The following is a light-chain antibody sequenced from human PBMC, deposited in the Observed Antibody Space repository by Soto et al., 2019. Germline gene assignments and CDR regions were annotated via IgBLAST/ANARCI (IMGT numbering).Light chain of an antibody. CDR1: QSVSSNY. J-gene: IGKJ5*01. CDR2: GAS. Sequence: EIVLTQSPGTLSLSPGERATLSCRASQSVSSNYLAWYQQTPGQAPRLLIYGASSRATGIPDRFSGSGSGTDFSLTISRLEPEDFAVYYYQHYGNSPITFGQGTRLEIK. CDR3: QHYGNSPIT. V-gene: IGKV3-20*01.